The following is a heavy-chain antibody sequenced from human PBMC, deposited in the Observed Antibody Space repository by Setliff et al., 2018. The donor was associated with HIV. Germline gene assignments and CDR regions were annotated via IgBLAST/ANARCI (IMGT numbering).Heavy chain of an antibody. V-gene: IGHV4-4*07. D-gene: IGHD2-15*01. CDR2: ISSSGST. CDR3: ARDPYCSGDGCFRYYQH. Sequence: PSETLSLTCTVSNVSINSYYWSWIRQPAGRALEWIGRISSSGSTNYNPSLKSRVKMSIDTSKNQFSLKLSSVTAADTAVYFCARDPYCSGDGCFRYYQHWGRGTLVTV. CDR1: NVSINSYY. J-gene: IGHJ1*01.